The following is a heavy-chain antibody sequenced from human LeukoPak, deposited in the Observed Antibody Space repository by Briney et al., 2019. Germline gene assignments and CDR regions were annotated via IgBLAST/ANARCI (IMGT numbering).Heavy chain of an antibody. CDR1: GGSISSYY. D-gene: IGHD3-10*01. CDR2: IYYSGST. J-gene: IGHJ6*02. V-gene: IGHV4-59*01. CDR3: ARERVTMVRGVIVEHNYGMDV. Sequence: SETLSLTCTVSGGSISSYYWSWIRQPPGKGLEWIGYIYYSGSTNYNPSLKSRVTIAVDTSKNQFSLKLSSVTAADTAVYYCARERVTMVRGVIVEHNYGMDVWGQGTTVTVSS.